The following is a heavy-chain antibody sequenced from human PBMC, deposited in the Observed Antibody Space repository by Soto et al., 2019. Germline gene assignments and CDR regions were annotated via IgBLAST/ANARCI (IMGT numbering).Heavy chain of an antibody. CDR1: GGSISNHY. J-gene: IGHJ4*02. CDR3: ARANWYSEY. Sequence: SETLSLTCPVSGGSISNHYWIWIRQPPGKGLEWIGYIYYNGNTNYNPSLKSRVTMSVDTSKNQISLRLSSVTAADTAVYYCARANWYSEYWGQGTLVTVSS. CDR2: IYYNGNT. V-gene: IGHV4-59*11. D-gene: IGHD7-27*01.